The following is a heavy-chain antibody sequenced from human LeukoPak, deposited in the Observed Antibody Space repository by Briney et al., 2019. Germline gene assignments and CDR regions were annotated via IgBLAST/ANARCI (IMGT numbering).Heavy chain of an antibody. D-gene: IGHD6-19*01. CDR3: AGSSGWYEFRYFDN. Sequence: SETLSLTCAVYGGSFSGYYWSWIRQPPGKGLEWIGEINHSGSTNYNPSLKSRVTISVDTSKNLLSLNLTSVTAADTAVYYCAGSSGWYEFRYFDNWGQGVLVTVSS. CDR2: INHSGST. CDR1: GGSFSGYY. J-gene: IGHJ4*02. V-gene: IGHV4-34*01.